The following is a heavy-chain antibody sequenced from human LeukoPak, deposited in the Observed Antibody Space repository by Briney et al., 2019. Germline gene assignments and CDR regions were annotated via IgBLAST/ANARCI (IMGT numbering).Heavy chain of an antibody. V-gene: IGHV3-49*04. CDR1: GFTFGDYA. J-gene: IGHJ4*02. Sequence: PGRSLRLSCTASGFTFGDYAMSWVRQAPGKGLEWVGFIRSKAYGGTTEYAASVKGRFTISRGDSKSIAYLQMNSLKTEDTAVYYCTTDIVAMRGYDYWGQGTLVTVSS. CDR3: TTDIVAMRGYDY. D-gene: IGHD5-12*01. CDR2: IRSKAYGGTT.